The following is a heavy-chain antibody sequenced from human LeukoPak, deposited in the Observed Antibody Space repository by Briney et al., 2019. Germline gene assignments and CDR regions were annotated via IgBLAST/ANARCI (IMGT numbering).Heavy chain of an antibody. CDR3: ARGKGRFLEWSPFDY. Sequence: GGSLRLSCAASGFTFSSYSMNWVRQAPGKGLEWVSYISSSSSTIYYADSVKGRFTISRDNAKNSLYLQMNSLRAEDTAVYYCARGKGRFLEWSPFDYWGQGTLVTVSS. V-gene: IGHV3-48*01. CDR2: ISSSSSTI. D-gene: IGHD3-3*01. CDR1: GFTFSSYS. J-gene: IGHJ4*02.